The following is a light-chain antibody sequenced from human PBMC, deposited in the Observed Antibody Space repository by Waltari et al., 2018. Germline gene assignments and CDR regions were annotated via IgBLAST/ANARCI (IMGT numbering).Light chain of an antibody. Sequence: EVVLTQSPGTLSLSPGERATLSCRASQSIGRTLTWYQQKPGQSPRLLMSGASIRAAGVPDRFSGSGSGTDFTLTITRLEPEDFAVYYCQNYERLPVTFGQGTKVEIK. J-gene: IGKJ1*01. CDR2: GAS. CDR3: QNYERLPVT. V-gene: IGKV3-20*01. CDR1: QSIGRT.